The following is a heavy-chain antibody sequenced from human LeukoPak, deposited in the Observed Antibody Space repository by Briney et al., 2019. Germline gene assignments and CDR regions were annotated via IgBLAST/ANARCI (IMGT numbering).Heavy chain of an antibody. V-gene: IGHV3-48*03. CDR2: ISSSGNII. J-gene: IGHJ6*04. CDR3: AKRLDV. Sequence: SGGSLRLSCAASGFTFSSYAMNWVRQAPGKGLEWVSYISSSGNIIYYAGSVKGRFTISRDNPKSSLYLQMDSLRADDTALYYCAKRLDVWGKGTTVTVSS. CDR1: GFTFSSYA.